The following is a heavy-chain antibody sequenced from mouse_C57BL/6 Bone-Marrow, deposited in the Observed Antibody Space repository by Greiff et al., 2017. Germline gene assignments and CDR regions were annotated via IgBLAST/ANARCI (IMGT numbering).Heavy chain of an antibody. CDR3: TTDYGNFFPF. CDR2: LDPENGDT. Sequence: VQLQQSGAELVRPGASVKLSCTASGFNIKDDYMHWVKQRPEQGLEWIGWLDPENGDTEYASKFQGKATITADTSSNTAYLQLSSLTSEDTAVYYCTTDYGNFFPFWGQGTTLTVSS. J-gene: IGHJ2*01. V-gene: IGHV14-4*01. D-gene: IGHD2-1*01. CDR1: GFNIKDDY.